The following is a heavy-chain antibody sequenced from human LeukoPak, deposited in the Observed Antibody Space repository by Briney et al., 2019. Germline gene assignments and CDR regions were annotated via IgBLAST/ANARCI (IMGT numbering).Heavy chain of an antibody. J-gene: IGHJ4*02. D-gene: IGHD4-23*01. CDR3: ARGPTVVKDY. Sequence: SETLSLTCAVYGGSFSGYYWSWIRQPPGKGLEWIGEINHSGSTNYNPSLKSRVTISVDTSKNQFSLKLSSVTAADTAVYYCARGPTVVKDYWGQGTLVTVSS. CDR2: INHSGST. CDR1: GGSFSGYY. V-gene: IGHV4-34*01.